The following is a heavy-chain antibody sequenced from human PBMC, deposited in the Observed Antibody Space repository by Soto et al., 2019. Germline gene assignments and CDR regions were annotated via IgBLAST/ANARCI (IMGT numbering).Heavy chain of an antibody. CDR3: TRNGALMGGLSLAWLLSDWFDP. D-gene: IGHD3-3*01. CDR2: INPSGGST. V-gene: IGHV1-46*01. CDR1: GYTFTSYY. Sequence: QVQLVQSGAEVKKPGASVKVSCKASGYTFTSYYMHWVRQAPGQGLEWMGIINPSGGSTSYEQKFQGSVTITRDTSTNKVYMQLSSLRSEDTAVYYCTRNGALMGGLSLAWLLSDWFDPWGQGTLVTVSS. J-gene: IGHJ5*02.